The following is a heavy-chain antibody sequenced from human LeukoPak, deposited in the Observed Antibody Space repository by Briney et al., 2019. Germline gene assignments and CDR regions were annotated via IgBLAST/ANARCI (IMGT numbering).Heavy chain of an antibody. CDR1: GFIFSGYS. CDR3: AKAVGGSGSYYLDY. CDR2: ISGSGGST. Sequence: GGSLRLSCAASGFIFSGYSMNWVRQAPGKGLEWVSAISGSGGSTYYADSVKGRFTISRDNPKNTLYLQMNSLRAEDTAVYYCAKAVGGSGSYYLDYWGQGTLVTVSS. D-gene: IGHD3-10*01. J-gene: IGHJ4*02. V-gene: IGHV3-23*01.